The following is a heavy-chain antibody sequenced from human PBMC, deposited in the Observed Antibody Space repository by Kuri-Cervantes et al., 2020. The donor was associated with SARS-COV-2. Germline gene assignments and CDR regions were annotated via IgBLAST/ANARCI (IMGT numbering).Heavy chain of an antibody. CDR1: GFTFSSYG. V-gene: IGHV3-30*02. CDR3: ARALGNY. CDR2: IRYDGSNK. J-gene: IGHJ4*02. Sequence: GESLKISCAASGFTFSSYGMHWVRQAPGKGLEWVAFIRYDGSNKYYADSVKGRFTISRDNSKNTLYLQMNSLRAEDTAVYYCARALGNYWGQGTLVTVSS.